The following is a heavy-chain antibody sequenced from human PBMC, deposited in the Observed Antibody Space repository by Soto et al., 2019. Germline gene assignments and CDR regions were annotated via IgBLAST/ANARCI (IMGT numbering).Heavy chain of an antibody. CDR3: ARDVRVGYCSSTSCYGWFDP. CDR1: GYTFTSYG. V-gene: IGHV1-18*01. J-gene: IGHJ5*02. CDR2: ISAYNGNT. Sequence: GASVKVSCKASGYTFTSYGISWVRQAPGQGLEWMGWISAYNGNTNYAQKLQGRVTMTTDTSTSTAYMELRSLRSDDPAVYYCARDVRVGYCSSTSCYGWFDPWGKGTLVTVSS. D-gene: IGHD2-2*01.